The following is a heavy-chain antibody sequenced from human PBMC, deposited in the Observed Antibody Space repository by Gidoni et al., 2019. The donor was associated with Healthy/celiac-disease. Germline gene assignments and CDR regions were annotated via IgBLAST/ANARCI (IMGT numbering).Heavy chain of an antibody. Sequence: QVQLVQSGAEVKQPGASVKVSCKASGYPFTSYGISWVRQAPGQGLEWMGWISAYKGNTNYAQKLQGRVTMTTDTSTSTAYMELRSLRSDDTAVYYCARDGFPRGIAAAGRGDWFDPWGQGTLVTVSS. CDR3: ARDGFPRGIAAAGRGDWFDP. V-gene: IGHV1-18*01. CDR1: GYPFTSYG. J-gene: IGHJ5*02. D-gene: IGHD6-13*01. CDR2: ISAYKGNT.